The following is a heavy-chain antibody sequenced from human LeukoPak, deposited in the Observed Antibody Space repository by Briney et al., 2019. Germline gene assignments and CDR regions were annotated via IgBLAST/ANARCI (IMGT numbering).Heavy chain of an antibody. Sequence: PGGSLRLSCAVSGFTFSSYAMSWVRQAPGKGLEWVSIISSSGGSTYYADSVKGRFTLSRDNSKDTLFLQMNSLRADDTAVYYCAKVAGYSSSWYFDYWGQGTLVTVSS. CDR2: ISSSGGST. D-gene: IGHD6-13*01. CDR3: AKVAGYSSSWYFDY. V-gene: IGHV3-23*01. J-gene: IGHJ4*02. CDR1: GFTFSSYA.